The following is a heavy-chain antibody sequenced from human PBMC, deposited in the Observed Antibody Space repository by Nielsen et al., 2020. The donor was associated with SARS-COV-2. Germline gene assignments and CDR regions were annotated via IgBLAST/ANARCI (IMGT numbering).Heavy chain of an antibody. D-gene: IGHD3-3*01. V-gene: IGHV4-59*08. J-gene: IGHJ5*02. Sequence: GSLRLSCTVSGGSISSYYWSWIRQPPGKGLEWIGYIYYSGSTNYNPSLKSRVTISVDTSKNQFSLKLSSVTAADTAVYYCARQLTDYDFWSGYWFGPWGQGTLVTVSS. CDR2: IYYSGST. CDR1: GGSISSYY. CDR3: ARQLTDYDFWSGYWFGP.